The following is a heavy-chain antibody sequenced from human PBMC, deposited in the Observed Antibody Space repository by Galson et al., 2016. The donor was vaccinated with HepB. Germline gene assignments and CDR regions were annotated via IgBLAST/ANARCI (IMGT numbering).Heavy chain of an antibody. V-gene: IGHV4-59*01. J-gene: IGHJ3*01. D-gene: IGHD2/OR15-2a*01. CDR1: GGSISSYF. Sequence: ETLSLTCTVSGGSISSYFWSWIRQPPGKELEWIGYIYYGGSTHSHPSLKSRVTISVDTSKNQFSLKLSSLTAADTAVYYCARDVGFYASGTWGKNAFDVWGPGTMVTVSS. CDR3: ARDVGFYASGTWGKNAFDV. CDR2: IYYGGST.